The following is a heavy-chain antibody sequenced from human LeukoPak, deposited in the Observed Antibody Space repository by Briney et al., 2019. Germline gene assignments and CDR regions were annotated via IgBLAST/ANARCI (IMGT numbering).Heavy chain of an antibody. CDR3: ARVSGYSYGGNDY. J-gene: IGHJ4*02. V-gene: IGHV4-34*01. D-gene: IGHD5-18*01. CDR2: INHSGST. CDR1: GGSFSGYY. Sequence: PSETLSLTCAVYGGSFSGYYWNWLRQPPGKGLEWIGEINHSGSTYYNPSLKSRVTISVDTSKNQFSLKLNSVTAADTAVYYCARVSGYSYGGNDYWGQGTLVTVSS.